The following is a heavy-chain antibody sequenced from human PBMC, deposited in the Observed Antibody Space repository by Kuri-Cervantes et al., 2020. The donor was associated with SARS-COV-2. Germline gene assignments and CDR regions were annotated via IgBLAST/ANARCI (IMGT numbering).Heavy chain of an antibody. D-gene: IGHD3-22*01. CDR3: ARSIPFRRLVVISLWGAFDI. CDR1: GYTFPGYN. V-gene: IGHV1-2*04. Sequence: ASVKVSCKASGYTFPGYNMHWVRQAPGQGIERMGWINPNSAGTKYAQKFQGWVTMTRDTSIRTVYMELSRLRSEDTAVYYCARSIPFRRLVVISLWGAFDIWGQGTMVTVSS. CDR2: INPNSAGT. J-gene: IGHJ3*02.